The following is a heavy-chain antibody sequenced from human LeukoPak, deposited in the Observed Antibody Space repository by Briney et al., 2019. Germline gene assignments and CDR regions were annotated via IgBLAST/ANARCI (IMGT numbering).Heavy chain of an antibody. J-gene: IGHJ4*02. Sequence: GRSLRLSCAASGFTFNSYGMHWVRQAPGKGLEWVAVIRYDGSNKYYADSVKGRFTISRDNSKNTLYLQMNSLRAEDTAVYYCAKDRWQTIDYWGQGTLVTVSS. D-gene: IGHD4-23*01. V-gene: IGHV3-30*02. CDR1: GFTFNSYG. CDR3: AKDRWQTIDY. CDR2: IRYDGSNK.